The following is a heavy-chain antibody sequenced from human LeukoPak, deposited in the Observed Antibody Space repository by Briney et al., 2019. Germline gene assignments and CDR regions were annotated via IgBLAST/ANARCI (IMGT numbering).Heavy chain of an antibody. V-gene: IGHV3-23*01. CDR3: ARDERWIQFNY. D-gene: IGHD5-18*01. CDR1: GFTFSNYG. CDR2: IVGSGVTT. J-gene: IGHJ4*02. Sequence: QAGGSLRLSCAASGFTFSNYGMNWVRQAPGKGLEWVSGIVGSGVTTYYADSVKGRFTISGDNSKNTLYLHMNGLRVEDTAIYYCARDERWIQFNYWGQGTLVTVSS.